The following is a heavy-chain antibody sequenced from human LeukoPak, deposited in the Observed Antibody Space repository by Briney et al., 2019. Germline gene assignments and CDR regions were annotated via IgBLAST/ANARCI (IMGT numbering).Heavy chain of an antibody. CDR3: APRVVVITAPFDY. V-gene: IGHV3-30*02. CDR2: IRYDGTDK. J-gene: IGHJ4*02. CDR1: GFTFSSFG. D-gene: IGHD2-21*01. Sequence: GGSLRLSCAASGFTFSSFGMHWVRQAPGKGLEWVAFIRYDGTDKYCADSVKGRFTISRDNSKNTLYLQMNSLRPEDTAVYYCAPRVVVITAPFDYWGQGTLVTVSS.